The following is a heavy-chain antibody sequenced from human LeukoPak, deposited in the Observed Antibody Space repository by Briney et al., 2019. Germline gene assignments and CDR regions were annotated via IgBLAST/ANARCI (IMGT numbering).Heavy chain of an antibody. D-gene: IGHD2-15*01. V-gene: IGHV1-69*05. CDR1: GGTFSSSA. CDR2: IIPIFGTA. Sequence: SVKVSCKASGGTFSSSAISWVRQAPGQGLEWMGMIIPIFGTANYAQKFQGRVTITTDESTSTAYMELSSLRSEDTAVYYCARAPGYCSGGSCLDYWGQGTLATVSS. J-gene: IGHJ4*02. CDR3: ARAPGYCSGGSCLDY.